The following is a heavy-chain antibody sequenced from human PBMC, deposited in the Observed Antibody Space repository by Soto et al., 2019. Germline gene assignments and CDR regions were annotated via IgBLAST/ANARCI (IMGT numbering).Heavy chain of an antibody. CDR3: ARGQVAARVYYSGMDV. J-gene: IGHJ6*02. Sequence: QVQLVQSGAEVKKPGSSVKVSCKASGGTFSSYAISWVRQAPGQGLEWMGGIIPISGTANYAQKCQGRVTIRADESTSTAYMELSSLRSEDTVVYYWARGQVAARVYYSGMDVWGQGTTVPVSS. D-gene: IGHD6-6*01. CDR1: GGTFSSYA. V-gene: IGHV1-69*01. CDR2: IIPISGTA.